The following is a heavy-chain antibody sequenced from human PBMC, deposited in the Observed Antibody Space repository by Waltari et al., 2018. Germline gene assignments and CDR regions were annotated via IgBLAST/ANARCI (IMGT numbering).Heavy chain of an antibody. D-gene: IGHD1-26*01. Sequence: QVRLQESGPGLVKPSETLSLVCTVSGYSISRGHYWGWIRQPQGKGLEWLGSIYHSGSPYSNPSLMSRVTMSVDTSKTQFSLKLSSVTAADTAIYFCASDSGFDAYDSWGQGTLVTVSS. J-gene: IGHJ5*01. CDR3: ASDSGFDAYDS. CDR2: IYHSGSP. CDR1: GYSISRGHY. V-gene: IGHV4-38-2*02.